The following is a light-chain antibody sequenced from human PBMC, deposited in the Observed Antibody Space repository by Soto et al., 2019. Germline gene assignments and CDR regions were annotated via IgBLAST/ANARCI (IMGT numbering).Light chain of an antibody. V-gene: IGLV2-14*01. Sequence: QSALAQPASMSGSPGQSMTISCTGTSSDVGGYNYVSWYQQHPGKAPKLMIYEVSNRPSGVSNRFSGSKSGNTASLTISGLQSDDEADYYCNSYRSGSTLVFGGGTKLTVL. CDR1: SSDVGGYNY. CDR3: NSYRSGSTLV. J-gene: IGLJ2*01. CDR2: EVS.